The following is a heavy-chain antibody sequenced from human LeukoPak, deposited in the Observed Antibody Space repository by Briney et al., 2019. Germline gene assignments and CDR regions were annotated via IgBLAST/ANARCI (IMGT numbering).Heavy chain of an antibody. J-gene: IGHJ4*02. CDR3: AKENGYKTTHFDY. V-gene: IGHV3-23*01. CDR1: GFSFSSYA. Sequence: GGPLRLSCVASGFSFSSYAMSWVRQAPGKGLEWVSTVSGSGGNRYYADSVKGRFTISRDNSRNTLYLQMSSLRAEDTALYYCAKENGYKTTHFDYWGQGTLVTVSS. D-gene: IGHD5-24*01. CDR2: VSGSGGNR.